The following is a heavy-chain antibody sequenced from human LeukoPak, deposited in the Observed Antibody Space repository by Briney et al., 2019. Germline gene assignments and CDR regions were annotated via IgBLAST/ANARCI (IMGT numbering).Heavy chain of an antibody. CDR2: IYYSGST. Sequence: KPSETLSLTCTVSGGSISSYYWSWIRQPPGKGLEWIGYIYYSGSTNYNPSLKSRVTISVDTSKNQFSLKLNSVTAADTAVYYCARGGDSGGYYYPMFDYWGQGTLVTVSS. V-gene: IGHV4-59*01. CDR1: GGSISSYY. J-gene: IGHJ4*02. D-gene: IGHD3-22*01. CDR3: ARGGDSGGYYYPMFDY.